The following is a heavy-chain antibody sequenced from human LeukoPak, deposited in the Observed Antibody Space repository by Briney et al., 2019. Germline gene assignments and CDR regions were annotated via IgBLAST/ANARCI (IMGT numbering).Heavy chain of an antibody. J-gene: IGHJ4*02. CDR1: GFTFINYA. D-gene: IGHD3-10*01. CDR3: ARAWGSGTYSNDC. Sequence: GGSLRLSCAASGFTFINYAMSWVRQAPGKGLEWVSAISGSGGSTYYADSVKGRFTISRDNSKNTLYLQMNSLRAEDTAVYYCARAWGSGTYSNDCWGQGTLVTVSS. V-gene: IGHV3-23*01. CDR2: ISGSGGST.